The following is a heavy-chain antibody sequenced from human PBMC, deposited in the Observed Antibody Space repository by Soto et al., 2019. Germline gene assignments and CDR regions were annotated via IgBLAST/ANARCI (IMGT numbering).Heavy chain of an antibody. V-gene: IGHV1-46*01. Sequence: QVQVLQSGAEVKKPGASVKISCKESGYTFSLDYLSWVRRAPGQGLQCMGKRNPDGGATTYAQSFQGRVPITCDASTGTVCMELSSLTSDDTAVYYCAKVRSNTFWGQGTLVSVSS. CDR2: RNPDGGAT. CDR1: GYTFSLDY. J-gene: IGHJ4*02. CDR3: AKVRSNTF. D-gene: IGHD4-4*01.